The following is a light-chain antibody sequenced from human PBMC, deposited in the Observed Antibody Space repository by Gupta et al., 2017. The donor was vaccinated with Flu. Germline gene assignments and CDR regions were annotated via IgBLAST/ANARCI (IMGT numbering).Light chain of an antibody. CDR2: GNN. Sequence: QSVLTQPPSVSGAPGQRVIISSTGTSFNTRARYDVPWYQQLPGPAPNLLTYGNNTRNSGIPDRFSGSKSGTAATLAMTGFEAEDEDDYYCQSYDSSLSGWVFGGGTKLTVL. J-gene: IGLJ3*02. CDR1: SFNTRARYD. CDR3: QSYDSSLSGWV. V-gene: IGLV1-40*01.